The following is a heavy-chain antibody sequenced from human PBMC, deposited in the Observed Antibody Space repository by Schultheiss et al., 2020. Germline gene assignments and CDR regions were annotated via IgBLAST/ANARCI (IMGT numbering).Heavy chain of an antibody. CDR3: ARHYSSSCPLRTKQQFDY. V-gene: IGHV5-51*01. Sequence: GESLKISCKGSGYSFTSYWIGWVRQMPGKGLEWMGIIYPGDSDTRYSPSFQGQVTISADKSISTAYLQWSSLKASDTAMYYCARHYSSSCPLRTKQQFDYWGQGTLVTVSS. J-gene: IGHJ4*02. CDR1: GYSFTSYW. D-gene: IGHD6-13*01. CDR2: IYPGDSDT.